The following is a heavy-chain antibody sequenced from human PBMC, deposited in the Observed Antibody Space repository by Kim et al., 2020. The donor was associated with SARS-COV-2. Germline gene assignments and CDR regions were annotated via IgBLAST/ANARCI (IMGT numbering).Heavy chain of an antibody. Sequence: GESLKISCKGSGYSFTNYWISWVRQMPGKGLEWMGRIDPSDSHTTYSPSFQGHVTISGDKSISTAYLQWGSLKASDTAIYYCARRTDSGDKDFWGQGTLVTVSS. CDR3: ARRTDSGDKDF. J-gene: IGHJ4*02. CDR2: IDPSDSHT. CDR1: GYSFTNYW. D-gene: IGHD4-17*01. V-gene: IGHV5-10-1*01.